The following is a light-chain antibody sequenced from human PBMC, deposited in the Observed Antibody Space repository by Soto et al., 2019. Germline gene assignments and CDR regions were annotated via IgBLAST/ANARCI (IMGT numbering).Light chain of an antibody. CDR1: SSDVGGYNY. V-gene: IGLV2-14*01. J-gene: IGLJ1*01. Sequence: QSALTQPASVSGSPGQSITISCTGTSSDVGGYNYVSWYQQHPGKAPKLMIYEVSNRPSGVSNRFSGSKSGNTASLTISGLQAEDVADYYCSSYTSSSTLVFGTGTKRTVL. CDR2: EVS. CDR3: SSYTSSSTLV.